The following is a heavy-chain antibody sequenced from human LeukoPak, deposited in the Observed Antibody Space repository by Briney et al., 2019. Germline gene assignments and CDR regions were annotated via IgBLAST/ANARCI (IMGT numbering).Heavy chain of an antibody. CDR1: GGAVSSNSNY. D-gene: IGHD5-12*01. Sequence: KTSETLSLTCTVSGGAVSSNSNYWSWIRQPPGKVLVWIGYNSYFGSASYNPSLMSRVTISVDTSKNQFSLKLTSVTAADTVVYYCARDTPGGYDFWWFDPWGPGTLVTVSS. V-gene: IGHV4-61*01. CDR2: NSYFGSA. J-gene: IGHJ5*02. CDR3: ARDTPGGYDFWWFDP.